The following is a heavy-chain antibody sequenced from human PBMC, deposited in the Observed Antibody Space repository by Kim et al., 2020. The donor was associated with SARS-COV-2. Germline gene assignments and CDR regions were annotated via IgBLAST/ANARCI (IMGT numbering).Heavy chain of an antibody. Sequence: SETLSLTCTVSGGSISSGGYYWSWIRQHPGKGLEWIGYIYYSGSTYYNPSLKSRVTISVDTSKNQFSLKLSSVTAADTAVYYCARDYSFDWSSLYYYYGMDVWGQGTTVTVSS. D-gene: IGHD3-9*01. CDR2: IYYSGST. V-gene: IGHV4-31*03. CDR3: ARDYSFDWSSLYYYYGMDV. CDR1: GGSISSGGYY. J-gene: IGHJ6*02.